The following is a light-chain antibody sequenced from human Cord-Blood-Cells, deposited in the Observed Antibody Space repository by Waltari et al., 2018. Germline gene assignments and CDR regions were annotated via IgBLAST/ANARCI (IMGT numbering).Light chain of an antibody. V-gene: IGKV3-20*01. J-gene: IGKJ2*01. Sequence: EIVLTQSPGTLSLSPGERATLSCRASQSVSSSYLAWYQQKPGQAPRRLIYGASSRATGIPDRFSGRWSGTDFTLTISRLEPEDFAVYYCQQYGSSHTFGQGTKLEIK. CDR1: QSVSSSY. CDR2: GAS. CDR3: QQYGSSHT.